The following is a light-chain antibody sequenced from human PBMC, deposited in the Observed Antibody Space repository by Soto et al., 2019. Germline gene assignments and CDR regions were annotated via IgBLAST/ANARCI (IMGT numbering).Light chain of an antibody. CDR1: QSVSSY. J-gene: IGKJ5*01. CDR3: QQRSDWPSIT. CDR2: DAS. V-gene: IGKV3-11*01. Sequence: EIVLTQSPATLSLSPGERATLSCRASQSVSSYLAWYQQKPGQAPRLLIYDASNRATGIPARFSGSGPGTDFTLTISSLEPEDFAVYYGQQRSDWPSITFGQGTRVEIK.